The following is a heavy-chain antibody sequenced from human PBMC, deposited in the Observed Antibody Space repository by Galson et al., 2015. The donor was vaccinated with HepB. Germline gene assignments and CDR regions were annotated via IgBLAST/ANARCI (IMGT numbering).Heavy chain of an antibody. CDR3: ARAPYYDFWSGYVYYMDV. D-gene: IGHD3-3*01. CDR1: GGSISSYY. J-gene: IGHJ6*03. V-gene: IGHV4-59*01. Sequence: SETLSLTCTVSGGSISSYYWSWIRQPPGKGLEWIGYIYYSGSTNYNPSLKSRVTISVDTSKNQFSLKLSSVTAADTAVYYCARAPYYDFWSGYVYYMDVWGKGTTVTVSS. CDR2: IYYSGST.